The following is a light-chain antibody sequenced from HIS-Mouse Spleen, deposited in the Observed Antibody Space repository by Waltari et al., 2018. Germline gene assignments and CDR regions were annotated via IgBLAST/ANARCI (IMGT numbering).Light chain of an antibody. CDR2: RNN. V-gene: IGLV1-44*01. CDR3: AAWDDSLSGLV. CDR1: SAHTGSNI. Sequence: HSLLSHPHSPPLGPPGRGTLSFSLESAHTGSNIVNTYQHLPGTAPKLLIYRNNQRPPGVPDRFSGSKSGTSASLAISGLRSEDEADYYCAAWDDSLSGLVFGGGTKLTVL. J-gene: IGLJ3*02.